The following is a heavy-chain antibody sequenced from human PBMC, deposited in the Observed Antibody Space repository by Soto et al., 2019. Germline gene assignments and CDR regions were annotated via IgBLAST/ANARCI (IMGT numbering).Heavy chain of an antibody. CDR1: GYTFTTYY. D-gene: IGHD2-15*01. CDR2: INPNSGMT. V-gene: IGHV1-2*02. J-gene: IGHJ4*02. Sequence: ASVKVSCKASGYTFTTYYLHWVRQAPGQDLEWMGWINPNSGMTNSAQKFQGRVTMTRDTSITTAYMELSRLNSDDTAVYYCAGLRGYAGSPIDYWGQGTLVTVSS. CDR3: AGLRGYAGSPIDY.